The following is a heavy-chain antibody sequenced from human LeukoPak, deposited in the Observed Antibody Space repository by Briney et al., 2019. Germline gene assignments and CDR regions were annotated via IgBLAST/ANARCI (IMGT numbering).Heavy chain of an antibody. J-gene: IGHJ4*02. D-gene: IGHD2-21*01. CDR3: AKDRAPVVGETLFDY. CDR2: ISDSGGRT. V-gene: IGHV3-23*01. CDR1: GFTFRSYA. Sequence: GGSLRLSCAASGFTFRSYAMSWVRQAPGKGLEWVSAISDSGGRTYYADSVKGRFTISRDNSKNTLYLQMNSLRAEDTAVYYCAKDRAPVVGETLFDYWGQGTLVTVSS.